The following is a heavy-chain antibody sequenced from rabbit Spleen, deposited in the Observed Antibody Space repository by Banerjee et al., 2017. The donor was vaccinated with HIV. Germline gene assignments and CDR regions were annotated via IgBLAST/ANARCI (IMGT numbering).Heavy chain of an antibody. CDR3: ARDTGTSFSTYGMDL. CDR1: GFSFSDRDV. Sequence: QEQLVESGGGLVQPGGSLKLSCKASGFSFSDRDVMCWVRQAPGKGLEWIACINTATDKGVYATWAKGRFTISRTSSTTVTLQMTSLTAADTATYFCARDTGTSFSTYGMDLWGPGTLVTVS. J-gene: IGHJ6*01. V-gene: IGHV1S45*01. D-gene: IGHD8-1*01. CDR2: INTATDKG.